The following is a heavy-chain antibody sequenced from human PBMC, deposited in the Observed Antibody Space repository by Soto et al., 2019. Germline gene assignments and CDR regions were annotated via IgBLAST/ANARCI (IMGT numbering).Heavy chain of an antibody. CDR3: ARSRAYCSSTSCYIVGYWFDP. CDR2: IIPIFGTA. CDR1: GGTFSSYA. D-gene: IGHD2-2*02. J-gene: IGHJ5*02. V-gene: IGHV1-69*01. Sequence: QVQLVQSGAEVKKPGSSVKVSRKASGGTFSSYAISWVRQAPGQGLEWMGGIIPIFGTANYAQKFQGRVTITADESTSTAYMELSSLRSEDTAVYYCARSRAYCSSTSCYIVGYWFDPWGQGTLVTVSS.